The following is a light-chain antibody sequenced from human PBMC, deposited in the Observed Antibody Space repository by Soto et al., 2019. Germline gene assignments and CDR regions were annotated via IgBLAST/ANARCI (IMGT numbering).Light chain of an antibody. CDR1: SGDGGNYNF. CDR3: SSYAGRSTWV. V-gene: IGLV2-23*01. Sequence: QSALTQPASVSGSLGQSITISCSGISGDGGNYNFVSWYQQHPGKAPKLMIYEGSKRPSGVSNRFSGSKSGNTASLTISGLQGEDEADYYCSSYAGRSTWVFGGGTKLTVL. J-gene: IGLJ3*02. CDR2: EGS.